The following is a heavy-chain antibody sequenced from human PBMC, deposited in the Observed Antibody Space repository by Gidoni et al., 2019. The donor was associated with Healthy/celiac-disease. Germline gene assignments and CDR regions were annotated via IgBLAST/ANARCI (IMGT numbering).Heavy chain of an antibody. CDR3: ARAGYCSGGSCYSPNWFDP. D-gene: IGHD2-15*01. CDR1: GFPFSSYS. V-gene: IGHV3-48*01. Sequence: EVQLVESGGGLVQPGGSLRLSCAASGFPFSSYSMNWVRQAPGKGLEWVSYISSSSSTIYYADSVKGRFTISRDNAKNSLYLQMNSLRAEDTAVYYCARAGYCSGGSCYSPNWFDPWGQGTLVTVSS. J-gene: IGHJ5*02. CDR2: ISSSSSTI.